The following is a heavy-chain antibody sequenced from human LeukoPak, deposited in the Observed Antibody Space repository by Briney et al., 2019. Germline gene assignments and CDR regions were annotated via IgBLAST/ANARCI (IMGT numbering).Heavy chain of an antibody. CDR3: PTQPQWLVLGFRDY. J-gene: IGHJ4*02. CDR1: GFTFSNAW. V-gene: IGHV3-15*01. D-gene: IGHD6-19*01. CDR2: IKSKTDGVTT. Sequence: KSGGSLRLSCAASGFTFSNAWMSWLRQAPGKGLEWVGRIKSKTDGVTTDYAAPVNGRFTISRDDSKTSLYLHMNILKTEATAVSYRPTQPQWLVLGFRDYWGQGTLVTVSS.